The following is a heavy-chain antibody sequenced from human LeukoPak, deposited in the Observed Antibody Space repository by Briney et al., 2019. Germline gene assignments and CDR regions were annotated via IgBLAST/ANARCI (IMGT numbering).Heavy chain of an antibody. D-gene: IGHD3-22*01. CDR1: GFTVSSNY. Sequence: GGSLRLSCAASGFTVSSNYMSWVRQAPGKGLEWVSVIYSGGSTYYADSVKGRFTISRHNSKNTLYLQMNSLRAEDTAVYYCASTSYYYDRTGDYWGQGTPVTVSS. CDR2: IYSGGST. CDR3: ASTSYYYDRTGDY. V-gene: IGHV3-53*04. J-gene: IGHJ4*02.